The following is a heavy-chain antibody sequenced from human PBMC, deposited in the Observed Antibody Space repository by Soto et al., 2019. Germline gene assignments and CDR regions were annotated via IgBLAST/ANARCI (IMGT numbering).Heavy chain of an antibody. CDR3: AKGGSSYYFDY. V-gene: IGHV3-23*01. D-gene: IGHD2-15*01. CDR2: ISSSGGST. J-gene: IGHJ4*02. CDR1: GFTFSSCA. Sequence: EVQLLESGGGLVQPGGSLRLSCAASGFTFSSCAMSWVRQAPGKGLEWVSVISSSGGSTYYADSVKGRFTISRDNSKNTLYLQMNSLRAEDTAVYYCAKGGSSYYFDYWGQGTLVTVSS.